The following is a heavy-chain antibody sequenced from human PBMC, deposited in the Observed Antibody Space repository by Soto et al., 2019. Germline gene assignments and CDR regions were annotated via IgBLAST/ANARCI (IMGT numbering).Heavy chain of an antibody. D-gene: IGHD2-15*01. CDR3: ARAALGYCSGGSCFWFDP. J-gene: IGHJ5*02. CDR1: GYTFTSYY. V-gene: IGHV1-46*03. CDR2: INPSGGST. Sequence: QVQLVQSGAEVKKPGASVKVSCKASGYTFTSYYMHWVRQAPGQGLEWMGIINPSGGSTSYAQKFQGSVTMTRDTYTSTVYMELSSLRSEDTAVYYCARAALGYCSGGSCFWFDPWGQGTLVTVSS.